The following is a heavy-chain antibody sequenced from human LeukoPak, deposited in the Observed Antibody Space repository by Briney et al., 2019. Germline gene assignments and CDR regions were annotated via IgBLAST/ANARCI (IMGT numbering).Heavy chain of an antibody. CDR1: GFTFDDYA. Sequence: GGSLRLSCAASGFTFDDYAMHWVRQAPGKGLELVSGISWNSGSIGYADSVKGRFTISRDNSKNSLYLQMNSLRAEDMALYYCAKGLSSSWHAEFDYFDYWGQGTLVTVSS. D-gene: IGHD6-13*01. CDR3: AKGLSSSWHAEFDYFDY. J-gene: IGHJ4*02. V-gene: IGHV3-9*03. CDR2: ISWNSGSI.